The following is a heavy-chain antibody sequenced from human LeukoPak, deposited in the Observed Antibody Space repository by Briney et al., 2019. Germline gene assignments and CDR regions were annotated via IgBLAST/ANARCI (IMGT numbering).Heavy chain of an antibody. CDR3: ARVRTGYFFDY. J-gene: IGHJ4*02. D-gene: IGHD3/OR15-3a*01. CDR2: ISTSSSYI. V-gene: IGHV3-21*01. Sequence: PGGSLRLSCAASGFTFSSYSMNRVRQAPGKGLEWVSSISTSSSYIYYADSVKGRFTISRDNAKNSLYLQMNSLRAEDTAVYSCARVRTGYFFDYWGQGTLVTVSS. CDR1: GFTFSSYS.